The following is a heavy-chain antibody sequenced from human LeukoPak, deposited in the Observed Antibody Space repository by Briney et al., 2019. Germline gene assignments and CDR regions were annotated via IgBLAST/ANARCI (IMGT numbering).Heavy chain of an antibody. CDR2: IYYSGST. J-gene: IGHJ4*02. Sequence: SETLSLTCTVSGGSISSSSCYWGWIRQPPGKGLERIASIYYSGSTYYNPSLKSRVTISVDTSKNQFSLQLSSVTAADTAVYYCARHADPLRQQLVRGGDYWGQGTLVTVSS. D-gene: IGHD6-13*01. V-gene: IGHV4-39*01. CDR3: ARHADPLRQQLVRGGDY. CDR1: GGSISSSSCY.